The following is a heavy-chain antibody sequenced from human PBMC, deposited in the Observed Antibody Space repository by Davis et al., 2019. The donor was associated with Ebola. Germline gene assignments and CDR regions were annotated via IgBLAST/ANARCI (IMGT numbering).Heavy chain of an antibody. V-gene: IGHV3-43*02. CDR3: ASAPPYYYGMDV. Sequence: GESLKISCAASGFTFDDYAMHWVRQAPGKGLEWVSLISGDGGSTYYADSVKGRFTISRDNSKNSLYLQMNSLRAEDTAVYYCASAPPYYYGMDVWGQGTTVTVSS. CDR2: ISGDGGST. CDR1: GFTFDDYA. J-gene: IGHJ6*02.